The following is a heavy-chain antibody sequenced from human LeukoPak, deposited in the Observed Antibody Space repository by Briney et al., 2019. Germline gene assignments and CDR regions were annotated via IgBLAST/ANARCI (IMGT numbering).Heavy chain of an antibody. CDR3: AKDITYEQLVGDIPYYYGMDV. Sequence: AGGSLRLSCAASGFTFSSYGMHWVRQAPGKGLEWVAVISYDGSNKYYADSVKGRFTISRDNSKNTLYLQMNSLRAEDTAVYYCAKDITYEQLVGDIPYYYGMDVWGQGTTVTVSS. V-gene: IGHV3-30*18. CDR1: GFTFSSYG. CDR2: ISYDGSNK. J-gene: IGHJ6*02. D-gene: IGHD6-13*01.